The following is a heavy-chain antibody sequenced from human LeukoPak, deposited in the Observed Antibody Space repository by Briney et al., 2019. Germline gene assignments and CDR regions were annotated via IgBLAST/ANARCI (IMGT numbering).Heavy chain of an antibody. CDR3: ATRRERSGWYGMAAFDI. CDR1: GGSISSYY. J-gene: IGHJ3*02. CDR2: IYYSGST. D-gene: IGHD6-13*01. Sequence: SETLSLTCTVSGGSISSYYWSWIRQPPGKGLEWIGYIYYSGSTNYNPSLKSRVTISVDTSKNQFSLKLSSVTAADTAVYYCATRRERSGWYGMAAFDIWGQGTMVTVSS. V-gene: IGHV4-59*01.